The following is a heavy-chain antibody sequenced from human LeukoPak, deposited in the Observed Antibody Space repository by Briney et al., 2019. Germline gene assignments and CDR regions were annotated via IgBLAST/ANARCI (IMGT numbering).Heavy chain of an antibody. D-gene: IGHD3-16*01. CDR2: IYTSGST. V-gene: IGHV4-4*07. J-gene: IGHJ4*02. Sequence: PSETLSLTCTVSAASISSYYWSWIRQPAGKGLEWIGRIYTSGSTNYNPSLKSRVTISVDKSKNQFSLKLSSVTAAHTAVYYCAREGSDYVWGSYTYWGQGTLVTVSS. CDR1: AASISSYY. CDR3: AREGSDYVWGSYTY.